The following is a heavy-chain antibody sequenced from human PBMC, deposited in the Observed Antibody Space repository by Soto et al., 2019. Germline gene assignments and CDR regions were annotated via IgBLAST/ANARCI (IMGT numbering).Heavy chain of an antibody. CDR1: GFTFSSYA. J-gene: IGHJ6*02. CDR2: ISYDGSNK. Sequence: GGSLRLSCAASGFTFSSYAMHWVRQAPGKGLEGVAVISYDGSNKYYADSVKGRFTISRDNSKNTLYLQMNSLRAEDTAVYYCALPYYYDSSGSGLDVWGQGTTAPVSS. CDR3: ALPYYYDSSGSGLDV. D-gene: IGHD3-22*01. V-gene: IGHV3-30-3*01.